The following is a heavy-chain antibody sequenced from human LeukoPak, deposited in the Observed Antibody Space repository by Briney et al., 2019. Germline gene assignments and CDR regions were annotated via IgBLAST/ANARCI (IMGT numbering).Heavy chain of an antibody. CDR3: ARGLYCSSTSCQYFDY. CDR2: INQDGSEK. Sequence: GGSLRLSCAASGFTFSSYWMNWVRQAPWKGLEWVANINQDGSEKYYVDSVKGRFTISRDNAKNSLYLQMNSLRGEDTAVYYCARGLYCSSTSCQYFDYWGQGTLVTVSP. CDR1: GFTFSSYW. J-gene: IGHJ4*02. V-gene: IGHV3-7*04. D-gene: IGHD2-2*01.